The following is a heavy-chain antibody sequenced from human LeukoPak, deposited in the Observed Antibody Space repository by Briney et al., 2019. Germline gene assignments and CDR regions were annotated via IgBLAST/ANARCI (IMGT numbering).Heavy chain of an antibody. CDR3: ARKRPGSPPHFDY. D-gene: IGHD3-10*01. V-gene: IGHV1-2*04. Sequence: GASVKVSCKASGYTFTGYYMHWVRQAPGQGLEWMGWINPNSGGTNYAQKFQGWVTMTRDTSISTAYMELSRLRSDDTAVYYCARKRPGSPPHFDYWGQGTLVTVSS. CDR2: INPNSGGT. CDR1: GYTFTGYY. J-gene: IGHJ4*02.